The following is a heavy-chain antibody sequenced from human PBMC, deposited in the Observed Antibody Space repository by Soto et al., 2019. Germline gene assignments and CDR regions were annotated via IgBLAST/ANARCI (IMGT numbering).Heavy chain of an antibody. V-gene: IGHV3-30-3*01. J-gene: IGHJ4*02. D-gene: IGHD6-19*01. CDR3: ARDGLVRDSGWYVDY. Sequence: QVQLVESGGGVVQPGRSLRLSCAASGFTFSSYAMHWVRQAPGKGLEWVAVISYDGSNKYYADSVKGRFTISRDNSKNTLYLQMNSLRAEDTAVYYCARDGLVRDSGWYVDYWGQGTLVTVSS. CDR2: ISYDGSNK. CDR1: GFTFSSYA.